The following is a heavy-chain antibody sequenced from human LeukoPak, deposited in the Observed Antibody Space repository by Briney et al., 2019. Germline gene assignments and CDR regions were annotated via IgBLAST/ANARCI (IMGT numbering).Heavy chain of an antibody. CDR3: ARDRRGAFDY. CDR1: GFTFSSYV. V-gene: IGHV3-30*03. J-gene: IGHJ4*02. Sequence: GGSLRLSCAASGFTFSSYVMHWVRQAPGKGLEWVALISYDESNKDYVDSVKGRFTISRDNSKNTLYLQMNSLRAEDTAVYYCARDRRGAFDYWGQGTLVTVSS. CDR2: ISYDESNK.